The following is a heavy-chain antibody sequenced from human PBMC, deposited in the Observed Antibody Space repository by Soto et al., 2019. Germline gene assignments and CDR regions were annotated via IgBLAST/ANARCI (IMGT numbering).Heavy chain of an antibody. V-gene: IGHV3-9*01. CDR3: AKDIGEYSSSSCGY. CDR1: GFTFDDYA. J-gene: IGHJ4*02. D-gene: IGHD6-6*01. CDR2: ISWYSGSI. Sequence: EVQLVESGGGLVQPGRSLRLSCAASGFTFDDYAMHWVRQAPGKGLEWVSAISWYSGSIGYADSVKGRFTISRDNAKNSLYLQMNSLRAEDTALYYCAKDIGEYSSSSCGYWGQGTLVTVSS.